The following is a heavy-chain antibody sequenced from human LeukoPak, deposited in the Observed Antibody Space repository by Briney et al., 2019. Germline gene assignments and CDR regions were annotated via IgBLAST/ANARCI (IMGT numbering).Heavy chain of an antibody. CDR1: GFTFSSYA. Sequence: GGSLRLSCAASGFTFSSYAMSWVRQAPGKGLEWVSAISGSGGGTYYADSVKGRFTISRDNSKNTLYLQMNSLRAEDTAVYYCGVRLVRGYFDYWGQGTLVTVSS. J-gene: IGHJ4*02. V-gene: IGHV3-23*01. CDR2: ISGSGGGT. D-gene: IGHD2-8*02. CDR3: GVRLVRGYFDY.